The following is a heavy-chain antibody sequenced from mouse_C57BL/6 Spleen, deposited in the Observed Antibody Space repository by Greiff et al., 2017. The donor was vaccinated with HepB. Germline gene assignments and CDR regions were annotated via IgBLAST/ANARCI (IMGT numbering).Heavy chain of an antibody. J-gene: IGHJ2*01. CDR1: GYAFSSSW. Sequence: QVQLQQSGPELVKPGASVKISCKASGYAFSSSWMNWVKQRPGKGLEWIGRIYPGDGDTNYNGKFKGKATLTADKASSTAYMQLSSLTSEDSAVYFCEALITTGVADYGGQGTTLTVSS. D-gene: IGHD1-1*01. CDR2: IYPGDGDT. CDR3: EALITTGVADY. V-gene: IGHV1-82*01.